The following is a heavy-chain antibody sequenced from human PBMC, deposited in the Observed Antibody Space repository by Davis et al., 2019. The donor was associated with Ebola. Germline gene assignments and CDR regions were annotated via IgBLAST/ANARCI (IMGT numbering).Heavy chain of an antibody. CDR3: TTGYCSGGRCYSLPDY. D-gene: IGHD2-15*01. CDR2: MKGKTDGGTT. V-gene: IGHV3-15*01. CDR1: GLTLTNAW. J-gene: IGHJ4*02. Sequence: GESLRLSCAASGLTLTNAWMSWVRQAPGKGLEWVGRMKGKTDGGTTDYAAPVKGRFTISRDDSKNTLYLQMNSLKTEDTAVYSCTTGYCSGGRCYSLPDYWGQGTLVTVSS.